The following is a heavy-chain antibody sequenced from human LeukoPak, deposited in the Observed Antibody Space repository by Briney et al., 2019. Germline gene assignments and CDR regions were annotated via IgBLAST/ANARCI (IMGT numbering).Heavy chain of an antibody. V-gene: IGHV4-38-2*02. Sequence: SETLSLTCTVSADSISSPYYWGWIRQPPGKGLEWIGSIYHSGSSYYNPSLKSRVTISVDTSKNQFSLKLSSVTAADTAVYYCAREREGPYGYLDYWGQGTLVTVSS. CDR2: IYHSGSS. CDR3: AREREGPYGYLDY. J-gene: IGHJ4*02. D-gene: IGHD4-17*01. CDR1: ADSISSPYY.